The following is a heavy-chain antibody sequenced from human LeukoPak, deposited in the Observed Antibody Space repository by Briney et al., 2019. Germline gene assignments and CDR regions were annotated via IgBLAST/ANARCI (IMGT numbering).Heavy chain of an antibody. Sequence: PSETLSLTCSVSGGSISSSSYYWGWIRQPPGKGLEWIGSIYYSGSTYYNPSLKSRVTISVDTSKNQFSLKLSSVTAADTAVYYRARQIDAQDAFDIWGQGTMVTVSS. J-gene: IGHJ3*02. CDR1: GGSISSSSYY. CDR3: ARQIDAQDAFDI. CDR2: IYYSGST. V-gene: IGHV4-39*01.